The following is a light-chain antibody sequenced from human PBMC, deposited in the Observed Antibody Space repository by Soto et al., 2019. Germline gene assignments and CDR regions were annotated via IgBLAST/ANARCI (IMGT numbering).Light chain of an antibody. J-gene: IGLJ1*01. CDR1: SSDIGRYNF. Sequence: QSVLTQPASVSGSPGQSITISCTGTSSDIGRYNFVSWYQHHPGKAPKLMIYEVTNRPSGVSNRFSGSKSGNTASLTISGLQAGDEADYYCSSYITNNTPDVFGTGTKVTVL. V-gene: IGLV2-14*01. CDR2: EVT. CDR3: SSYITNNTPDV.